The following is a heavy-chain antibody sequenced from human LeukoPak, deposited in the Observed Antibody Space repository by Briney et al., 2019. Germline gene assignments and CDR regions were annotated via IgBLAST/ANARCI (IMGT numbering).Heavy chain of an antibody. D-gene: IGHD1-26*01. CDR3: ARDYSMTHAFDI. CDR2: IYSTGST. CDR1: GGSMSDYY. J-gene: IGHJ3*02. V-gene: IGHV4-59*01. Sequence: SETLSLTCTVSGGSMSDYYWSWIRQPPGKGLEWIGYIYSTGSTNYNPSLKSRVTISVDTSENQFSLKLSSVTAADTALYYCARDYSMTHAFDIWGQGTLVTVSS.